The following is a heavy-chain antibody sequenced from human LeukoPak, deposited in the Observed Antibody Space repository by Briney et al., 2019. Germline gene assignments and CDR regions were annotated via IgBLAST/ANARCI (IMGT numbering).Heavy chain of an antibody. V-gene: IGHV3-7*01. CDR2: IKQDGSEK. Sequence: GGSLRLSCAASGFTFSSYWMSWVRQAPGKGLEWVANIKQDGSEKYYVDSVKGRFTISRDNAKNSLYLQMNSLRAEDTAVYYCATFGISAAGSFDYWGPGTLVTVSS. CDR3: ATFGISAAGSFDY. CDR1: GFTFSSYW. J-gene: IGHJ4*02. D-gene: IGHD6-13*01.